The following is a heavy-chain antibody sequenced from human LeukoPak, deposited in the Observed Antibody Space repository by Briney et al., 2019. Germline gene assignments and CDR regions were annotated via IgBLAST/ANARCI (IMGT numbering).Heavy chain of an antibody. D-gene: IGHD5-24*01. Sequence: SSETLSLTCSVSGGSIGSSSYCWGWVRKPPGKGLEWIVTICYSGSTFYNPSLKSRVTLSVDTSKNQFSLKLSSVTAADTAVYYCARTENYIPEDCFDPWGQGTLVTVSS. V-gene: IGHV4-39*01. J-gene: IGHJ5*02. CDR2: ICYSGST. CDR3: ARTENYIPEDCFDP. CDR1: GGSIGSSSYC.